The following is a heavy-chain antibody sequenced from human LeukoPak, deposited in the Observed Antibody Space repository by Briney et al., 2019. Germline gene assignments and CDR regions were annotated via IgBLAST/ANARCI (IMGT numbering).Heavy chain of an antibody. J-gene: IGHJ4*02. CDR2: ISSSSSYI. Sequence: GGSLRLSCAASGFTFSSYSMNWVRQAPGKGLEWVSSISSSSSYIYYADSVKGRFTISRDNAKNSLYLQMNSLRAEDTAVYYCARDGGEVRVFDYWGQGTLVTVSS. CDR1: GFTFSSYS. V-gene: IGHV3-21*01. CDR3: ARDGGEVRVFDY. D-gene: IGHD3-10*01.